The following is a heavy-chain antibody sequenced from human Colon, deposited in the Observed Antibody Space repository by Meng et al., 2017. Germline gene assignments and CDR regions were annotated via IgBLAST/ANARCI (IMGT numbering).Heavy chain of an antibody. Sequence: ESLRLSCTVSGGSISSSSYYWGWIRQPPGKGLEWIGSIYYSGSTYYNPSLKSRVTISVDTSKNQFSLKLSAVTAADTAVYYCARDRSMTTVTTYPFDYWGQGTLVTVSS. D-gene: IGHD4-17*01. J-gene: IGHJ4*02. CDR2: IYYSGST. CDR3: ARDRSMTTVTTYPFDY. V-gene: IGHV4-39*07. CDR1: GGSISSSSYY.